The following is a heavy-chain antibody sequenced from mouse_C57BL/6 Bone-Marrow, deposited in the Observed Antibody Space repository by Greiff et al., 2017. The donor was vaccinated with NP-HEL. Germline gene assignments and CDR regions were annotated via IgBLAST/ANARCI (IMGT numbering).Heavy chain of an antibody. CDR3: ARSIYYGYADDPFYDMDY. CDR2: IRSKANGYTT. CDR1: GFTFTDYY. Sequence: EVKLMESGGGLVQPGGSLSLSCAASGFTFTDYYMSWVRQPPGKGLEWLGFIRSKANGYTTEYSASGKGRFTISRENPQSILYLQLNALRAEARATYYCARSIYYGYADDPFYDMDYGDQGTSVTVSS. V-gene: IGHV7-3*01. D-gene: IGHD2-2*01. J-gene: IGHJ4*01.